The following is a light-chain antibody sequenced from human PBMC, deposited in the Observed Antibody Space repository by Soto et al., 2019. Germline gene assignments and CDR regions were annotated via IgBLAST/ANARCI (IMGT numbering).Light chain of an antibody. CDR3: SSYTSSSTL. J-gene: IGLJ1*01. Sequence: QSALTQPRSVSGSPGQSVTISCTGTTNDVGNYNYVSWYQQHPSKAPKLMIYEVSDRPSGISSRFSGSKSGNTASLTISGLQTEDEADYYCSSYTSSSTLFGTGTKVTVL. CDR2: EVS. CDR1: TNDVGNYNY. V-gene: IGLV2-14*01.